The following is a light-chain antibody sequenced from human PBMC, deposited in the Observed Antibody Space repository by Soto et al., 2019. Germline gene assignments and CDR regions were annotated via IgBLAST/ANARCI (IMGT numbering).Light chain of an antibody. V-gene: IGLV3-21*02. CDR3: QVWDSSSDQPGVV. J-gene: IGLJ2*01. CDR1: NIGSKS. Sequence: SYELTQPPSVSVAPGQTARITCGGTNIGSKSVHWYQQKPGQAPVLVVYDDSDRPSGIPERFSGSNSGNTATLTISRVEAGDEADYYCQVWDSSSDQPGVVFGGGTKLTVL. CDR2: DDS.